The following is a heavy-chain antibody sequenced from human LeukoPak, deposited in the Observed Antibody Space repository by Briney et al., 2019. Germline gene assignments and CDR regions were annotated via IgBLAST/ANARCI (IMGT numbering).Heavy chain of an antibody. CDR2: IYHSGST. CDR1: GGSISSSNR. J-gene: IGHJ5*02. CDR3: VGERNWFGELS. D-gene: IGHD3-10*01. Sequence: SETLSLTCAVSGGSISSSNRWSWVRQPPGKGLEWIGEIYHSGSTNYNPSLKSRVTISVDMSKNQFSLKLSSVTAADTAVYYCVGERNWFGELSWGQGTLVTVSP. V-gene: IGHV4-4*02.